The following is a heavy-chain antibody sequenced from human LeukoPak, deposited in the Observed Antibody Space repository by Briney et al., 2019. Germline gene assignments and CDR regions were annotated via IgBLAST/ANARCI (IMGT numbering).Heavy chain of an antibody. CDR2: IYSSGST. Sequence: PSETLSLTCTVSGDSISIYFWTWIRQPAGKRLEWIGHIYSSGSTNYNPSPKSRVTMSVATSKNQFSLKLRSVTAADTALYYCATDVGYSYGSFDYWGQGTLVTVSS. V-gene: IGHV4-4*07. D-gene: IGHD5-18*01. CDR1: GDSISIYF. CDR3: ATDVGYSYGSFDY. J-gene: IGHJ4*02.